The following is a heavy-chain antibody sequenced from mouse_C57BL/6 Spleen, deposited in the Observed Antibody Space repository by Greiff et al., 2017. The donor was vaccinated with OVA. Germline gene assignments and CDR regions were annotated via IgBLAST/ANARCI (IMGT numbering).Heavy chain of an antibody. Sequence: QVQLQQPGAELVKPGASVKLSCKASGYTFTSYWMQWVKQRPGQGLEWIGEIDPSDSYTNYNQKFKGKATLTVDTSSSTAYMQLSSLTSEDSAVYYCARSGAHYYGSSYDYAMDYWGKGTSVTVSS. D-gene: IGHD1-1*01. CDR1: GYTFTSYW. CDR2: IDPSDSYT. V-gene: IGHV1-50*01. CDR3: ARSGAHYYGSSYDYAMDY. J-gene: IGHJ4*01.